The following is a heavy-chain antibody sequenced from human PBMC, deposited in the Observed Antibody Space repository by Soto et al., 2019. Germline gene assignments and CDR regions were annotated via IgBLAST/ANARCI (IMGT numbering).Heavy chain of an antibody. V-gene: IGHV1-58*01. CDR2: IVVGSGNT. D-gene: IGHD2-8*01. CDR1: GFTFTSSA. CDR3: AASHVGMLFGY. Sequence: SVKVSCKASGFTFTSSAVQWVRQARGQRLEWIGWIVVGSGNTNYAQKFQERVTITRXXXXSXXXMXLXXLRXEDTAVYYCAASHVGMLFGYWGQGTLVTVSS. J-gene: IGHJ4*02.